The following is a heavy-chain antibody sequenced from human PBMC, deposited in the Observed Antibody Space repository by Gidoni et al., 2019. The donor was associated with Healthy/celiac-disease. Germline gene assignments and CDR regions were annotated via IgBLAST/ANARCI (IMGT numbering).Heavy chain of an antibody. CDR3: ASRRVTELRGSTWYGMDV. Sequence: EVQLVASGGGLIQPGGSLRLSCAAPGFTVSSNYMSWVRQDPGKGLEWVSVIYSGGSTYYADSVKGRFTISRDNSKNTLYLQMNSLRAEDTAVYYCASRRVTELRGSTWYGMDVWGQGTTVTVSS. CDR1: GFTVSSNY. J-gene: IGHJ6*02. V-gene: IGHV3-53*01. CDR2: IYSGGST. D-gene: IGHD3-10*01.